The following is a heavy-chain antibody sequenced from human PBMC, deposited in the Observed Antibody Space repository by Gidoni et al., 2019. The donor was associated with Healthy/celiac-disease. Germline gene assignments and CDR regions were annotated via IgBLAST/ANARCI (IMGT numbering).Heavy chain of an antibody. D-gene: IGHD3-10*01. CDR3: ARGRNYYGSGSYYPAFYYYYGMDV. V-gene: IGHV1-69*01. CDR1: GGTFSSYA. CDR2: IIPIFGTA. Sequence: QVQLVQSGAEVKKPGSSVKVSCKASGGTFSSYAISWVRQAPGQGLEWMGGIIPIFGTANYAQKFQGRVTITADESTSTAYMELSSLRSEDTAVYYCARGRNYYGSGSYYPAFYYYYGMDVWGQGTTVTVSS. J-gene: IGHJ6*02.